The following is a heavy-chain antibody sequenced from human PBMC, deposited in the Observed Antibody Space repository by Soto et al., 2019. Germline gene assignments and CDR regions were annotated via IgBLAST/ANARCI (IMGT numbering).Heavy chain of an antibody. V-gene: IGHV3-23*01. D-gene: IGHD2-2*01. CDR2: LGGNGSTT. CDR1: GFTFGSYA. Sequence: EVQLLESGGGLAQPGGSLRLSCVVSGFTFGSYAMSWVRQAPEKGPEWVAILGGNGSTTYYADSVKGRFTISGDKSKSTPFLQMNSLRADDTGVYYGAKAIRPSLNFFYYMAGWGRGTSVTVSS. J-gene: IGHJ6*03. CDR3: AKAIRPSLNFFYYMAG.